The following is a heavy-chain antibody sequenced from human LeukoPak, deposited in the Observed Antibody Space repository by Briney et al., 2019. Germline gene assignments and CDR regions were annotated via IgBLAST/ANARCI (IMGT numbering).Heavy chain of an antibody. CDR1: GGSISSYY. J-gene: IGHJ6*03. Sequence: GSLRLSCAASGGSISSYYWSWIRQPPGKGLEWIGYIYYSGSTNYNPSLKSRVTISVDTSKNQFSLKLSSVTAADTAVYYCARGYSSGWRYYYYYYMDVWGKGTTVTVSS. V-gene: IGHV4-59*12. CDR2: IYYSGST. D-gene: IGHD6-19*01. CDR3: ARGYSSGWRYYYYYYMDV.